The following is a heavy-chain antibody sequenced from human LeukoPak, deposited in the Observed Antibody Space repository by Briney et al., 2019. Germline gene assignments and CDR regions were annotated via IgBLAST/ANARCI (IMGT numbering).Heavy chain of an antibody. Sequence: PGGSLRLSCAASGFTFSSYGMSWVRQAPGKGLEWVSAISGSGGSTYYADSVKGRFTISRDNSKNTLYLQMNSLRVEDTAVYYCAKGPAYCSGGSCPLMYNWFDPWGQGTLVTVSS. D-gene: IGHD2-15*01. V-gene: IGHV3-23*01. CDR2: ISGSGGST. J-gene: IGHJ5*02. CDR3: AKGPAYCSGGSCPLMYNWFDP. CDR1: GFTFSSYG.